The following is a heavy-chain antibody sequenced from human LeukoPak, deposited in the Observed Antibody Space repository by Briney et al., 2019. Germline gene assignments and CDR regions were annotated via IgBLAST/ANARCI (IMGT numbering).Heavy chain of an antibody. CDR3: ARIPAAAGSYYYYGMDV. J-gene: IGHJ6*02. D-gene: IGHD2-2*01. CDR1: GFTVSSNY. V-gene: IGHV3-53*01. CDR2: IYSGGST. Sequence: GGSLRLSCAASGFTVSSNYMSWVRQAPGKGLEWVSAIYSGGSTYYADSVKGRFTISRDNSKNTLYLQMNSLRAEDTAVYYCARIPAAAGSYYYYGMDVWGQGTTVTVSS.